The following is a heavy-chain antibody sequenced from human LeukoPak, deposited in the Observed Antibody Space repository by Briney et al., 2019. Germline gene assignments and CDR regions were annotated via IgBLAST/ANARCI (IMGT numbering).Heavy chain of an antibody. CDR1: GGSITNYY. J-gene: IGHJ4*02. CDR3: ARGFDSKSTYFDY. D-gene: IGHD5-12*01. V-gene: IGHV4-59*01. CDR2: ISYSGST. Sequence: SESLSLTCTVSGGSITNYYWNWIRQPPGKGLEWIGYISYSGSTNYNPSLKSRVTISVDTSKNQFSLRLTSVSAADTAVYYCARGFDSKSTYFDYWGQGTLLTVSA.